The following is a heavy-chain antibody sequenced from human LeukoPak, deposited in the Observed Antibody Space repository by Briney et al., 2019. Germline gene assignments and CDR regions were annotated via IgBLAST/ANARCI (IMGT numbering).Heavy chain of an antibody. Sequence: SVKVSCKASGGTFSSYAISWVRQAPGQGLEWMGAIIPIFGTANYAQKFQGRVTITADESTSTAYMELSSLRSEDTAVYYCARVYDFWSGYYSRADYYYYMDVWGKGTTVTVSS. D-gene: IGHD3-3*01. J-gene: IGHJ6*03. CDR2: IIPIFGTA. CDR1: GGTFSSYA. V-gene: IGHV1-69*13. CDR3: ARVYDFWSGYYSRADYYYYMDV.